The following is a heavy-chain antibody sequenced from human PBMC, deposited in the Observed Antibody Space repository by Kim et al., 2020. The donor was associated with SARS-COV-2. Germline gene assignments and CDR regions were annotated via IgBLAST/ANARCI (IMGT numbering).Heavy chain of an antibody. Sequence: GGSLRLSCAASGFTFSNYAMTWIHQAPGKGLEWVSSICGGGGVTYYADSMKGRFTISRDNSKNTLYLQMNGLRVEDTAIYYCAKGTSSSCYTASDSWGQGTLVTVSS. CDR2: ICGGGGVT. J-gene: IGHJ4*02. CDR3: AKGTSSSCYTASDS. V-gene: IGHV3-23*01. D-gene: IGHD6-13*01. CDR1: GFTFSNYA.